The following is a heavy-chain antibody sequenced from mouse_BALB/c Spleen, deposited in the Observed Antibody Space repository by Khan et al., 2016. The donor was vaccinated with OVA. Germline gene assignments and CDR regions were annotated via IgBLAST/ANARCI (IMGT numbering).Heavy chain of an antibody. CDR1: GFSLSRYN. CDR3: ARAYYMYDCYYAMDY. Sequence: VQLQESGPGLVAPSQSLSITCTVSGFSLSRYNIHWVRQPPGKSLEWLGMIWGGGGTDYNSTLKSRLSISKDNSKSQVFLKMNSLQTDDSAMYYYARAYYMYDCYYAMDYWGQGTSVTVSS. CDR2: IWGGGGT. J-gene: IGHJ4*01. D-gene: IGHD2-14*01. V-gene: IGHV2-6-4*01.